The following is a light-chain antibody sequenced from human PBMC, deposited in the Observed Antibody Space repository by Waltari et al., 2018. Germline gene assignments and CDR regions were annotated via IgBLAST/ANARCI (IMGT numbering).Light chain of an antibody. CDR1: SSDVGGYHY. CDR3: CSYAGSSTHVV. V-gene: IGLV2-23*02. J-gene: IGLJ2*01. CDR2: DVS. Sequence: QSALTQPAPVSGSPGQSITISCTATSSDVGGYHYVLLYQQRPGKAPKLMMYDVSKRPSGVSNRFSGSKSGNTASLTISGLQAEDEADYYCCSYAGSSTHVVFGGGTKLTVL.